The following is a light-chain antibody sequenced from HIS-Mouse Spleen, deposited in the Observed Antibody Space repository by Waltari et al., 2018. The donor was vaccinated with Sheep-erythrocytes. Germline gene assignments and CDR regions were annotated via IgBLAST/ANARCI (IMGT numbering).Light chain of an antibody. CDR3: QQRSNWLT. Sequence: EIVLTQSPATLSFSPGKRATLPCRASHSVSSYLPWYQQKPGQAPSLLIYDASNRATGIPARFSGSGSGTDFTLTISSLEPEDFAVYYCQQRSNWLTFGGGTKVEIK. V-gene: IGKV3-11*01. CDR1: HSVSSY. J-gene: IGKJ4*01. CDR2: DAS.